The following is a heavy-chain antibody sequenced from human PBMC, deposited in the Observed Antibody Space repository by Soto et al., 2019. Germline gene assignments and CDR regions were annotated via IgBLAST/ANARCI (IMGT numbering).Heavy chain of an antibody. CDR3: ARDSGYSYGFSGGYYYYYGMDV. V-gene: IGHV3-7*01. D-gene: IGHD5-18*01. CDR1: GFTFSSYW. CDR2: IKQDGSNK. Sequence: PGGSLRLSCAASGFTFSSYWMSWVRQAPGKGLEWVANIKQDGSNKYYADSVKGRFTISRDNSKNTLYLQMNSLRAEDTAVYYCARDSGYSYGFSGGYYYYYGMDVWGQGTTVTVSS. J-gene: IGHJ6*02.